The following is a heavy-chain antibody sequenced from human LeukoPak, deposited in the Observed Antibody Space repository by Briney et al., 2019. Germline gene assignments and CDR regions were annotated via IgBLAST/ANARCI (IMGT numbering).Heavy chain of an antibody. V-gene: IGHV3-30*03. J-gene: IGHJ3*02. CDR2: ISYDGSNK. D-gene: IGHD1-26*01. CDR3: ADIDSGSPSDAFDI. CDR1: GFTFSSYA. Sequence: PGGSLRLSCAASGFTFSSYAMSWVRQAPGKGLEWVAVISYDGSNKYYADSVKGRFTISRDNSKNTLYLQMNSLRAEDTAVYYCADIDSGSPSDAFDIWGQGTMVTVSS.